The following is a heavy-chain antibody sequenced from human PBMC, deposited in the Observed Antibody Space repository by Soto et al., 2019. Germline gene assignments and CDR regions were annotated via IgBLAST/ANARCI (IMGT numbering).Heavy chain of an antibody. CDR3: ARASGDILTGYSVYYFDY. CDR2: IYSGGST. J-gene: IGHJ4*02. V-gene: IGHV3-53*04. D-gene: IGHD3-9*01. CDR1: GFTVSSNY. Sequence: GGSLRLSCAASGFTVSSNYMSWVRQAPGKGLEWVSVIYSGGSTYYADSVKGRFTISRHNSKNTRYLQMNSLRAEDTAVYYCARASGDILTGYSVYYFDYWGQGTLVTVSS.